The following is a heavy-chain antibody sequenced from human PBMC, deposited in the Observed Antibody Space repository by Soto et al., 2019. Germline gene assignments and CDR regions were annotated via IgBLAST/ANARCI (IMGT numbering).Heavy chain of an antibody. Sequence: PSETLSLTCAVSGYSISSGYYWGWIRQPPGKGLEWIGSIYHSGSTYSNPSLQRRVTISVDTSKNQFSLKMSSVTAADTAVYYCARTRYYDSSGVRWFDPWGQGTLVTVSS. CDR2: IYHSGST. CDR1: GYSISSGYY. D-gene: IGHD3-22*01. CDR3: ARTRYYDSSGVRWFDP. V-gene: IGHV4-38-2*01. J-gene: IGHJ5*02.